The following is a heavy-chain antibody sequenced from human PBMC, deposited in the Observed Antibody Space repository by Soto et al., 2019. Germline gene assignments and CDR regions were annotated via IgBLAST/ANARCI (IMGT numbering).Heavy chain of an antibody. D-gene: IGHD3-3*01. CDR2: ISGSGGST. V-gene: IGHV3-23*01. Sequence: EVQLLESGGGLVQPGGSLRLSCAASGFTFSSYAMSWVRQAPGKGLEWVSAISGSGGSTYYADSVKGRFTISRDNSKNSLYLQMNSLRAEDTAVYYCARGSTIFGVVIPTFDYWGQGTLVTVSS. J-gene: IGHJ4*02. CDR1: GFTFSSYA. CDR3: ARGSTIFGVVIPTFDY.